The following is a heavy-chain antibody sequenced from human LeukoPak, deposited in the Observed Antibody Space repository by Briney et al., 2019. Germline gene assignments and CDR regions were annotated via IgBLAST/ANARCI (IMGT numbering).Heavy chain of an antibody. CDR2: ISGSGGST. CDR3: AKFTLHYGDSIDY. V-gene: IGHV3-23*01. D-gene: IGHD4-17*01. Sequence: GSLRLSCAASGFTFSSYAMSWVRQAPGKGLEWVSAISGSGGSTYHADSVKGRFTISRGNSKNTLYLQMNSLRADDTAVYYCAKFTLHYGDSIDYWGQGTLVTVSS. J-gene: IGHJ4*02. CDR1: GFTFSSYA.